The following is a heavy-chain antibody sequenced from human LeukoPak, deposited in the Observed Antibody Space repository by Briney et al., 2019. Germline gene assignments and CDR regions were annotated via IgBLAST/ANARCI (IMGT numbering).Heavy chain of an antibody. Sequence: GGSLRLSCAASGFTFSSYSMNWVRQAPGKGLEWVAFIRYDGSNKYYADSVKGRFTISRDNSKNTLYLQMNSLRAEDTAVYYCAKPHRDAVVRDWFDPWGQGTLVTVSS. CDR2: IRYDGSNK. V-gene: IGHV3-30*02. CDR1: GFTFSSYS. D-gene: IGHD4-23*01. CDR3: AKPHRDAVVRDWFDP. J-gene: IGHJ5*02.